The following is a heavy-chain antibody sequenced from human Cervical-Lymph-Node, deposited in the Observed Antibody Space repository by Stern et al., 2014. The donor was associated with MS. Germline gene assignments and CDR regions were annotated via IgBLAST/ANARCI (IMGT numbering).Heavy chain of an antibody. CDR2: IRSKANSYAT. J-gene: IGHJ6*02. CDR3: ARHPEHLFIHMDV. V-gene: IGHV3-73*01. D-gene: IGHD3-10*02. CDR1: GFTFSGSA. Sequence: VQLLQPGGGLVQPGGSLKLSCAASGFTFSGSAMYWVRQASGKGLEWVGRIRSKANSYATAYAASVKGRFTISRDDSENTAYLQMNSLKTEDTAVYYCARHPEHLFIHMDVWGQGTTVTVSS.